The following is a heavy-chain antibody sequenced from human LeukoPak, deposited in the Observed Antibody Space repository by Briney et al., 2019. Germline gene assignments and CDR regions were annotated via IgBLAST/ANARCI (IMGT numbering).Heavy chain of an antibody. J-gene: IGHJ1*01. V-gene: IGHV3-48*01. CDR2: ITNSGNSK. Sequence: GGSLRLSCAASEFTFSSYSMNWVRQAPGKGLEWVSYITNSGNSKSYADSVKGRFTISRDNTKNSLYLQMNGLRAEDTAVYYCARGVIVAAAGTEYFQHWGQGTLVTVSS. CDR1: EFTFSSYS. CDR3: ARGVIVAAAGTEYFQH. D-gene: IGHD6-13*01.